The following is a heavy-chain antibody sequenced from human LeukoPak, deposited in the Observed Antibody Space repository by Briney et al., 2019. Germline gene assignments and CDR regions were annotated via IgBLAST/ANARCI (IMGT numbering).Heavy chain of an antibody. CDR2: IYYSGSP. J-gene: IGHJ5*02. V-gene: IGHV4-59*08. CDR3: ARPQAVTGLGTGWFDP. D-gene: IGHD6-19*01. CDR1: GGSISGYY. Sequence: NPSETLSLTCTVSGGSISGYYWSWIRQPPGKGLEWIEYIYYSGSPNYNPSLKSRVTISVDTSKNQFSLRLSSVTAADTAVYYCARPQAVTGLGTGWFDPWGQGTLVTVSS.